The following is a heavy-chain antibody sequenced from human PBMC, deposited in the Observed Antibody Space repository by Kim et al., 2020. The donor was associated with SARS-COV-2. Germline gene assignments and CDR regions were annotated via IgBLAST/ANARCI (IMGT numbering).Heavy chain of an antibody. CDR3: ARHDWFEP. Sequence: GGSLRLSCAVSGFTVSGDYMNWVRQAPGKGLECVSVIHTGGATFYAASVKGRSTISSDSSKNTMYFQINSLKVGDTAVYYCARHDWFEPWGQGTLVTVSS. J-gene: IGHJ5*02. V-gene: IGHV3-66*04. CDR2: IHTGGAT. CDR1: GFTVSGDY.